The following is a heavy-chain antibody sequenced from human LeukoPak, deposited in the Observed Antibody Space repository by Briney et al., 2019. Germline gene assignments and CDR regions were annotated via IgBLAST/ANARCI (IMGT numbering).Heavy chain of an antibody. CDR2: IDPKFGGT. CDR1: GYTFTGYY. CDR3: ARGPTVTTDY. D-gene: IGHD4-17*01. Sequence: ASVNVSCKASGYTFTGYYMHWVGQASGQGLEWMGWIDPKFGGTTYAQNLLGRVTMTRDTSISTAYLEQSRLKSDDTAVYYCARGPTVTTDYWGQGTLVTVSS. V-gene: IGHV1-2*02. J-gene: IGHJ4*02.